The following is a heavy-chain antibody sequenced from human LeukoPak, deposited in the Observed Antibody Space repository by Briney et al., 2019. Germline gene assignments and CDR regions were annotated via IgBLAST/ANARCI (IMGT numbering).Heavy chain of an antibody. CDR2: IYWNDDK. D-gene: IGHD1-26*01. J-gene: IGHJ6*02. V-gene: IGHV2-5*01. CDR3: AHSGGRYYEFGDYYYGMDV. Sequence: SGPTRVKPTQTLTLTCTFSGFSLSTSGVGVGWIRQPPGKALDWLALIYWNDDKRYSPSLKSRLTITKDTSKNQVVLTMTNMDSVDTATYYCAHSGGRYYEFGDYYYGMDVWGQGTTVTVS. CDR1: GFSLSTSGVG.